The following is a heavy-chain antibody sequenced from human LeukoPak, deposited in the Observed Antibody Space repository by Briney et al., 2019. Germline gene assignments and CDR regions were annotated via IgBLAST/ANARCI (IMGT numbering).Heavy chain of an antibody. J-gene: IGHJ3*02. Sequence: SETLSLTCTVSGSSISSSSHYWGWIRQPPGKGLEWIGSIYYSGSTYYNSSLKSRVTISVDTSKNQFSLKLTSVTAADTAVYYCARLRSTSHDAFDIWGQGTMVTVSS. D-gene: IGHD2-2*01. V-gene: IGHV4-39*01. CDR2: IYYSGST. CDR1: GSSISSSSHY. CDR3: ARLRSTSHDAFDI.